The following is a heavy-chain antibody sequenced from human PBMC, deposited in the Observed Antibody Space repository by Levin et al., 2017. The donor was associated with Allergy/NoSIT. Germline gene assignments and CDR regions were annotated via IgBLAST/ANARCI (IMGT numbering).Heavy chain of an antibody. Sequence: GGSLRLSCAASGFTFDDYAMHWVRQAPGKGLEWVSGISWNSGSIGYADSVKGRFTISRDNAKNSLYLQMNSLRAEDTALYYCAKDRGYCTGGVCNWFDPWGQGTLVTVSS. J-gene: IGHJ5*02. CDR2: ISWNSGSI. CDR3: AKDRGYCTGGVCNWFDP. V-gene: IGHV3-9*01. CDR1: GFTFDDYA. D-gene: IGHD2-8*02.